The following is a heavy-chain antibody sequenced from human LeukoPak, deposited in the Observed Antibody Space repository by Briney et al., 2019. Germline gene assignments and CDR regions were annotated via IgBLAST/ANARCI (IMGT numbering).Heavy chain of an antibody. V-gene: IGHV1-2*02. Sequence: ASVKVSCKASGYTFTGHYMHWVRQAPGQGLEWMGWINPNSGGTNYAQKFQGRVTMTRDTSISTAYMELSRLRSDDTAVYYCARELSVVPAAMYNWFDPWGRGTLVTVSS. CDR2: INPNSGGT. D-gene: IGHD2-2*01. J-gene: IGHJ5*02. CDR3: ARELSVVPAAMYNWFDP. CDR1: GYTFTGHY.